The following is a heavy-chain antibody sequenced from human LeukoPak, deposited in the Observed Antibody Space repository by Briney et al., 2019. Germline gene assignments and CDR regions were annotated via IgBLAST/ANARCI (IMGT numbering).Heavy chain of an antibody. CDR3: ARGSISGRTTVQYFDY. J-gene: IGHJ4*02. CDR2: TNHSGST. D-gene: IGHD4-17*01. CDR1: GGSFSGYY. V-gene: IGHV4-34*01. Sequence: SETLSLTCAVYGGSFSGYYWSWIRQPPGKGLEGIGETNHSGSTNYNQSRKSRMTISVDTSKNQFSLKLSSVTAADTAVYYCARGSISGRTTVQYFDYWGQGTLVTVSS.